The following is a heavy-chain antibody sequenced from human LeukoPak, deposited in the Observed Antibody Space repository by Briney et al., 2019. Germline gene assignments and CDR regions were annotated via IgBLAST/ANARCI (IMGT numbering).Heavy chain of an antibody. CDR3: ARDRLSVEVPAAVEHFDL. Sequence: ASVKVSCKVSGYTLTELSMHWVRQAPGKGREGMGGFDPEDGETIYAQKFQGRVTMTEDTSTDTAYMELSRLTSDDTAVYYCARDRLSVEVPAAVEHFDLWGGGTLVIVCS. D-gene: IGHD2-2*01. CDR1: GYTLTELS. J-gene: IGHJ2*01. V-gene: IGHV1-24*01. CDR2: FDPEDGET.